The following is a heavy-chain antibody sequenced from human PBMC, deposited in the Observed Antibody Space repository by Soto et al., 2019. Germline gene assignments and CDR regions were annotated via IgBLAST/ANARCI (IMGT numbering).Heavy chain of an antibody. V-gene: IGHV1-69*01. CDR2: IVPLFGTT. D-gene: IGHD6-13*01. J-gene: IGHJ5*02. CDR1: GGNFSNSG. CDR3: ARASGRSWYNWFDP. Sequence: QVQLVQSRAEVKKPGSSVTVSCKASGGNFSNSGISWVRQAPGQGLEWMGGIVPLFGTTNYAHKFRGRVTFTADESTGTAYMEVASLRSEDTAIYYCARASGRSWYNWFDPWGQGTLVTVST.